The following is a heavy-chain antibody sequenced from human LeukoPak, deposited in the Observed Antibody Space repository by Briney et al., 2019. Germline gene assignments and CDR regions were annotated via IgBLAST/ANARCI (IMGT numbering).Heavy chain of an antibody. CDR3: ARGGTGHYYASGTYYQSYYFDY. J-gene: IGHJ4*02. D-gene: IGHD3-10*01. Sequence: GGSLRLSCAASGFTFSTYSMNWVRQAPGKGLEWVSYISSSSSTIYYADSVKGRFTISRDNAKNSLYLQMNSLRAEDTAVYYCARGGTGHYYASGTYYQSYYFDYWGQGSLVTVSS. V-gene: IGHV3-48*01. CDR1: GFTFSTYS. CDR2: ISSSSSTI.